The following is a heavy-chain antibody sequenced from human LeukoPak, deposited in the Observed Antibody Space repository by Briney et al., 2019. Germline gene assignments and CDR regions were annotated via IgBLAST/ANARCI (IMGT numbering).Heavy chain of an antibody. CDR3: ARVSGYEANWFDA. D-gene: IGHD5-12*01. Sequence: SETLSLTCTVSGGSISSGSYSWSWIRQPPGKGLEWIGYIYQSGSTYYNSSLKSRVTISVYRSKNHFSLRLSSVTAADTAVYYCARVSGYEANWFDAGRQGTLVTVSS. J-gene: IGHJ5*02. V-gene: IGHV4-30-2*01. CDR1: GGSISSGSYS. CDR2: IYQSGST.